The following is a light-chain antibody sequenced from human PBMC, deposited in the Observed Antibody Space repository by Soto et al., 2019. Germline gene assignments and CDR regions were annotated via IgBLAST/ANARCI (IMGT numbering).Light chain of an antibody. CDR2: AAS. V-gene: IGKV1-39*01. CDR3: QQSYNTPQT. Sequence: IQMTPSPTSLAASVGDRVTITCRASQSISSYLNWYQEKQGKXHNXXIYAASNMQSGVPSRFSGNGSGTDFALTISSLQPEDFATYYCQQSYNTPQTFGQGTKVDIK. CDR1: QSISSY. J-gene: IGKJ1*01.